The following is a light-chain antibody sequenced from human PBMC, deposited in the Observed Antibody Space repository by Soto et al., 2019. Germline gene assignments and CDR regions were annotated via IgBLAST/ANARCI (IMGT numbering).Light chain of an antibody. J-gene: IGKJ1*01. CDR3: QQYAGSPRT. CDR2: GAS. Sequence: EIVLTQSPGTLSLSPGARATLSCRASQSVRSNSLAWFQQKPGQAPRLLIYGASSRATGIPDRFTGSGSGADFTLTITRLEPEDFAVYFCQQYAGSPRTFGQGTEVGIK. V-gene: IGKV3-20*01. CDR1: QSVRSNS.